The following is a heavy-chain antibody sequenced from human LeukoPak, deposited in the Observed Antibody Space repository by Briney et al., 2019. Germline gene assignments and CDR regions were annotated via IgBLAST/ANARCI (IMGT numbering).Heavy chain of an antibody. D-gene: IGHD6-13*01. Sequence: SVKVSCKASGGTFSSYAISWVRQAPGQGLEWMGGIIPIFGTANYAQKFQGRVTITADESTSTAYMELSSLRSEDTAVYYCARPHSSSWYSLDFDYWGQGTLVTVSS. J-gene: IGHJ4*02. CDR1: GGTFSSYA. V-gene: IGHV1-69*01. CDR2: IIPIFGTA. CDR3: ARPHSSSWYSLDFDY.